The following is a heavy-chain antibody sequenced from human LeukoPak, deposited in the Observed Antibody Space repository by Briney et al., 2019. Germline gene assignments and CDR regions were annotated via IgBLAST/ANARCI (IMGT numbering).Heavy chain of an antibody. CDR1: GFTSRNFW. J-gene: IGHJ4*02. V-gene: IGHV3-7*04. Sequence: GGSLRLSCAASGFTSRNFWMSWVRQAPGRGLEWVANIHPEGNEKYHVESVKGRFTISRDNAKNSLFLQMNGLRVEDTAVYYCARGDDFSGDHWGQGTLVTVSS. D-gene: IGHD1-1*01. CDR3: ARGDDFSGDH. CDR2: IHPEGNEK.